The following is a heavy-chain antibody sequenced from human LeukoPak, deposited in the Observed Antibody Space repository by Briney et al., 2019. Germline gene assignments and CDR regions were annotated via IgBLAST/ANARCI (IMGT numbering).Heavy chain of an antibody. CDR1: GGSISSYY. CDR2: IYYSGST. Sequence: SETQSLTCTVSGGSISSYYWSWIRQPPGKGLKSIGYIYYSGSTNYNPSLKSRVTISVDTSKNQFSLKLSSVTAADTAVYYCARDRGSSSWYGAFDIWGQGTMVTVSS. J-gene: IGHJ3*02. V-gene: IGHV4-59*01. D-gene: IGHD6-13*01. CDR3: ARDRGSSSWYGAFDI.